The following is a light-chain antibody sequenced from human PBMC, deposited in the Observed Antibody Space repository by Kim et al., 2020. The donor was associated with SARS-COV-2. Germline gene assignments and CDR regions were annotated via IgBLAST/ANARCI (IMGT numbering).Light chain of an antibody. CDR3: LQHDSYPFT. CDR1: QGISNY. J-gene: IGKJ2*01. V-gene: IGKV1-17*03. CDR2: GAS. Sequence: DIQMTQSPSAMSASVGDKVTITCRASQGISNYLAWFQQKPGKVPKRLIYGASSLESGVPSRFGGSGSGTEFTLTITSLQPEDFATYYCLQHDSYPFTFGQGTKLEI.